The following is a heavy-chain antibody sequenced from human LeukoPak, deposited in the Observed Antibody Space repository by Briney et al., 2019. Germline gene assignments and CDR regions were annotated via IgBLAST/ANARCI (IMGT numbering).Heavy chain of an antibody. Sequence: PGGSLRLSCAASGFTFSDYYMSWIRQAPGKGLEWVSYISGSGSTIYYTDSVKGRFTISRDNAKNSLYLQMNSLRAEDTAVYYCARGAYDYVWGSYRPFDYWGQGTLVTVSS. V-gene: IGHV3-11*04. CDR2: ISGSGSTI. D-gene: IGHD3-16*02. CDR1: GFTFSDYY. J-gene: IGHJ4*02. CDR3: ARGAYDYVWGSYRPFDY.